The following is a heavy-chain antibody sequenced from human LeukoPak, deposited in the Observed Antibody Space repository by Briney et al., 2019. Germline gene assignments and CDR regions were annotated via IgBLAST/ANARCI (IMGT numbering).Heavy chain of an antibody. CDR1: GGTFSSYA. J-gene: IGHJ5*02. CDR2: IIPIFGTA. V-gene: IGHV1-69*13. Sequence: ASVKVSCKASGGTFSSYAISWVRQAPGQGLEGMGGIIPIFGTANYAQKFQGRVTITADESTSTAYMELSSLRSEDTAVYYCARGWQQLVLGWFDPWGQGTLVTVSS. D-gene: IGHD6-13*01. CDR3: ARGWQQLVLGWFDP.